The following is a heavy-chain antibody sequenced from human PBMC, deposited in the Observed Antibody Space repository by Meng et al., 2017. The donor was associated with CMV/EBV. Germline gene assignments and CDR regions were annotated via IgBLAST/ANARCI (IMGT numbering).Heavy chain of an antibody. Sequence: SVKVSCKASGGTFSSYAISWVRQAPGQGLEWMGGIIPILGIANYAQKFQGRVTITADKSTSTAHMELSSLRSEDTAVYYCARDERPHQSYFDYWGQGTLVTVSS. J-gene: IGHJ4*02. CDR2: IIPILGIA. V-gene: IGHV1-69*10. D-gene: IGHD1-1*01. CDR3: ARDERPHQSYFDY. CDR1: GGTFSSYA.